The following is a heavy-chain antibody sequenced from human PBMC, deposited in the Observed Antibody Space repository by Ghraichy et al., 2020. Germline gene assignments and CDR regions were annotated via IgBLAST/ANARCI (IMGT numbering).Heavy chain of an antibody. V-gene: IGHV4-39*07. Sequence: SQTLSLTCTVSGSSISSSSYYWGWVRQSPGKGLEWIGTIYYSGSTHYNPSLKSRVTVSVDTSKNQFSLKLSSLTAADTAVYFCARLDFWSGMYYFDYWGQGTQVTVSS. J-gene: IGHJ4*02. CDR2: IYYSGST. CDR3: ARLDFWSGMYYFDY. CDR1: GSSISSSSYY. D-gene: IGHD3-3*01.